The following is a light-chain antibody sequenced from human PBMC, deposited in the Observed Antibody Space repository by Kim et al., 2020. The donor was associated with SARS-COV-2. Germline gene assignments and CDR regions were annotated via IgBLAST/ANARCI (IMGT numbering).Light chain of an antibody. CDR3: AARADSMNGWV. J-gene: IGLJ3*02. V-gene: IGLV1-44*01. CDR1: SYNTCSDT. CDR2: SND. Sequence: GPRVPTCSPGISYNTCSDTLYWHQHHKGTAPQLILYSNDQRLSGVPDRVSGSESGTSAHLDLSGPQSEAEADYYCAARADSMNGWVFGGGTQLTVL.